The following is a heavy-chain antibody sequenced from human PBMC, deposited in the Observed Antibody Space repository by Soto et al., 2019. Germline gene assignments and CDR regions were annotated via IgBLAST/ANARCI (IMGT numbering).Heavy chain of an antibody. D-gene: IGHD6-13*01. Sequence: GESLKISCKGSGYSFTSYWINWVRQMPGKGLEWMGIIYPGDSDTRYSPSFQGQVAISADKSISTAYLQWRSLKASDTAMYYCARHHGSPGSYFGMDVWGQGTTVTVSS. CDR1: GYSFTSYW. V-gene: IGHV5-51*01. J-gene: IGHJ6*02. CDR2: IYPGDSDT. CDR3: ARHHGSPGSYFGMDV.